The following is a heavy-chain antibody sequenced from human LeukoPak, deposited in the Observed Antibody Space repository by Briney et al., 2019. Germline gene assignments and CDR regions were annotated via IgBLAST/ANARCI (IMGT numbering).Heavy chain of an antibody. CDR2: ISYDGSNK. D-gene: IGHD2-2*01. CDR1: GFTFSSYA. V-gene: IGHV3-30*04. Sequence: LGGSLRLSCAASGFTFSSYAMHWVRQAPGKGLEWVAVISYDGSNKYYADSVKGRFTISRDNSKNTLYLQMNSLRAEDTAVYYCARDADVYCSSTSCYGSLDYWGQGTLVTVSS. CDR3: ARDADVYCSSTSCYGSLDY. J-gene: IGHJ4*02.